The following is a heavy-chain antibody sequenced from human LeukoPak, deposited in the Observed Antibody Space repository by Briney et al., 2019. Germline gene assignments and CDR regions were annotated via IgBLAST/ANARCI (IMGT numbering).Heavy chain of an antibody. J-gene: IGHJ3*02. CDR2: IYYSGST. V-gene: IGHV4-59*01. CDR3: ARDLLDCSGGSCYFHAFDI. Sequence: SETLSLTCTVSGGSISSYYWSWIRQPPGKGLEWIGYIYYSGSTNYNPSLKSRVTISVDTSKNQFSLKLSSVTAADTAVYYCARDLLDCSGGSCYFHAFDIWGQGTMVTVSS. CDR1: GGSISSYY. D-gene: IGHD2-15*01.